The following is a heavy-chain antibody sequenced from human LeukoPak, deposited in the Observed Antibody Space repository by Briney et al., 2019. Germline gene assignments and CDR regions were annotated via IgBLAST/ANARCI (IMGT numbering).Heavy chain of an antibody. CDR3: ARDFAGITGTTIFYGSDYFDY. CDR2: IIPILGIA. CDR1: GGTFSSYA. V-gene: IGHV1-69*04. Sequence: SVKVSCKASGGTFSSYAISWVRQAPGQGLEWMGRIIPILGIANYAQKFQGRVTITADKSTSTAYMELSSLRSEDTAVYYCARDFAGITGTTIFYGSDYFDYWGQGTLVTVSS. J-gene: IGHJ4*02. D-gene: IGHD1-7*01.